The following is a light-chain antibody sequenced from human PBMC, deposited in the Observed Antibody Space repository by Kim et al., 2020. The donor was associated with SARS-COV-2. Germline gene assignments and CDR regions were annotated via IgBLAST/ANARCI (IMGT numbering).Light chain of an antibody. Sequence: LGQTASITCSGDKLGDKYACWYQQKPGQSPVLVIYQDSKRPSGIPERFSGSNSGNTATLTISGTQAMDEADYYCQAWDSSTADVVFGGGTQLTVL. V-gene: IGLV3-1*01. CDR1: KLGDKY. J-gene: IGLJ2*01. CDR2: QDS. CDR3: QAWDSSTADVV.